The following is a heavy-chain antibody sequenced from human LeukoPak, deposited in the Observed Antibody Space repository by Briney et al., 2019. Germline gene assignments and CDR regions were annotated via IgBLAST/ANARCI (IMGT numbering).Heavy chain of an antibody. V-gene: IGHV4-31*03. CDR1: GGSISSGGYY. Sequence: SETLSLTCTVSGGSISSGGYYWSWIRQHPGKGLEWIGYIYYSGSTYYNPSLKSRVTISVDMSKNQFSLKLSSVTAADTAVYYCARDRGYSGYDAYYYYYGMDVWGQGTTVTVSS. CDR3: ARDRGYSGYDAYYYYYGMDV. D-gene: IGHD5-12*01. CDR2: IYYSGST. J-gene: IGHJ6*02.